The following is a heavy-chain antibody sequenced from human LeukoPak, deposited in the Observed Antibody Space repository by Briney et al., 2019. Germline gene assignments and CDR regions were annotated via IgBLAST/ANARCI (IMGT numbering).Heavy chain of an antibody. CDR3: ARDVESSSPLPLGY. D-gene: IGHD6-6*01. V-gene: IGHV3-66*02. Sequence: GGSLRLSCAASGFTVSSNYMSWVRQAPGKGLEWVSVIYSGGSTYYADSVKGRFTISRDNSQNTLYLQMSRLRAEDTAVYYCARDVESSSPLPLGYWGQGTLVTVSS. J-gene: IGHJ4*02. CDR1: GFTVSSNY. CDR2: IYSGGST.